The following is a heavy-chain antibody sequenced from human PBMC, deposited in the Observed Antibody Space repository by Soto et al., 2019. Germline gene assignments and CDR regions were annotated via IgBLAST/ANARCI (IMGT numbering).Heavy chain of an antibody. J-gene: IGHJ4*02. CDR2: IYYSGST. CDR3: ARQGAGWIQLWLFDY. V-gene: IGHV4-39*01. CDR1: GGSISSSSYY. Sequence: PSETLSLTCTVSGGSISSSSYYWGWIRQPPGKGLEWIGSIYYSGSTYYNPSLKSRVTISVDTSKNQFSLKLSSVTAADTAVYYCARQGAGWIQLWLFDYWGQGTLVTVSS. D-gene: IGHD5-18*01.